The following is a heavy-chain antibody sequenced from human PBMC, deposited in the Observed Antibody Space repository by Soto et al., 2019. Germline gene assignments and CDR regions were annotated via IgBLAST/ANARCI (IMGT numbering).Heavy chain of an antibody. CDR1: VFTFSSYA. Sequence: WGSLRISCASSVFTFSSYAMSWVRQAPGKGLEWVSAISGSGGSTYYADSVKGRFTISRDNSKNTLYLQMNSLRAEDTAVYYCAKVARTGTTFDFDYWGQGTLVTVSS. V-gene: IGHV3-23*01. CDR3: AKVARTGTTFDFDY. D-gene: IGHD1-1*01. CDR2: ISGSGGST. J-gene: IGHJ4*02.